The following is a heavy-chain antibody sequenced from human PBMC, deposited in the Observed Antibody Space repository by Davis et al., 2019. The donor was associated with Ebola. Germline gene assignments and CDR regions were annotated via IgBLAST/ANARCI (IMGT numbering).Heavy chain of an antibody. CDR3: ATGAITMVQGVIFPSFDY. CDR2: FDPEDGET. CDR1: GYTLTELS. Sequence: ASVKVSCKVSGYTLTELSMHWVRQAPGKGLEWMGRFDPEDGETIYAQKFQGRVTMTEDTSTDTAYMELSSPRSEDTAVYYCATGAITMVQGVIFPSFDYWGQETLVTVSS. V-gene: IGHV1-24*01. J-gene: IGHJ4*02. D-gene: IGHD3-10*01.